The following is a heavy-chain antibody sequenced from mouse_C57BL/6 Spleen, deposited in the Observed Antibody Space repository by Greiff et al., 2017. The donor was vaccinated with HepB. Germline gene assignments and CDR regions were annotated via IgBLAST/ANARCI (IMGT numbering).Heavy chain of an antibody. CDR2: INPGSGGT. J-gene: IGHJ4*01. D-gene: IGHD2-3*01. CDR1: GYAFTNYL. CDR3: ARTGGWLLYAMDY. Sequence: QVQLQQSGAELVRPGTSVKVSCKASGYAFTNYLIEWVKQRPGQGLEWIGVINPGSGGTNYNEKFKGKATLTADKSSSTAYMQLSSLTSEDSAVYFCARTGGWLLYAMDYWGQGTSVTVSS. V-gene: IGHV1-54*01.